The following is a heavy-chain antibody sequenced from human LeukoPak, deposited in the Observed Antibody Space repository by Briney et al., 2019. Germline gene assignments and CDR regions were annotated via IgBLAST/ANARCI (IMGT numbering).Heavy chain of an antibody. V-gene: IGHV3-30-3*01. J-gene: IGHJ4*02. CDR2: ISYDGSNK. D-gene: IGHD6-19*01. CDR3: ARDKSSGAVAGTIQS. Sequence: GGSLRLSCVASGFTFTSDAMNWVRQAPGKGLEWVAVISYDGSNKYYADSVKGRFTISRDNSKNTLYLQMNSLRAEDTAVYYCARDKSSGAVAGTIQSWGQGTLVTVSS. CDR1: GFTFTSDA.